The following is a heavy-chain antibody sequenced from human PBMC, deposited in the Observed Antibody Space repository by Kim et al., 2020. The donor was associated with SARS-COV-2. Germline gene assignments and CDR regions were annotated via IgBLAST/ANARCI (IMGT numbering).Heavy chain of an antibody. J-gene: IGHJ1*01. CDR1: GYKITDYW. D-gene: IGHD6-19*01. CDR3: AIGVSVADF. Sequence: GGSLRLSCVVSGYKITDYWMHWVRQVPGKGLEWVSRILTDGSSASYADSVQGRFTISRDRAKKTMYLQMGSLREEDTAVYYCAIGVSVADFWGQGTLVSVSS. CDR2: ILTDGSSA. V-gene: IGHV3-74*01.